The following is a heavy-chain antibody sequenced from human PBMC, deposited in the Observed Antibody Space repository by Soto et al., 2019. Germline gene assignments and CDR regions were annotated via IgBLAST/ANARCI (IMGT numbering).Heavy chain of an antibody. CDR3: ARGGVVVVTAVFDY. CDR1: GFTFSSYA. Sequence: EVQVLESGGGLVQPGGSLRLSCAASGFTFSSYAMNWVRQAPGKGLEWVSGISGTGGSTYYADSVKGRFTISRDNSKNTLSLQMNSLRGEDTAVYYCARGGVVVVTAVFDYWGQGTLVTVSS. V-gene: IGHV3-23*01. CDR2: ISGTGGST. D-gene: IGHD2-21*02. J-gene: IGHJ4*02.